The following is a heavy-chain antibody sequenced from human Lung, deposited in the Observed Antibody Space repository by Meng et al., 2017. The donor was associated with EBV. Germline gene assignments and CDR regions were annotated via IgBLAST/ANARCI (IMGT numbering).Heavy chain of an antibody. CDR2: INYSGIT. V-gene: IGHV4-34*01. D-gene: IGHD3-10*01. CDR3: VRAEITKDRGIILGFDL. Sequence: VEAQVLGAQLLKASAPLCLTPGVSGRCFSSAYWVWIRQPPGKGLELVGQINYSGITNYNPSLKSRVTISVDTSKNQFSLKMKTVTAADTAVYYCVRAEITKDRGIILGFDLWGQGILVTVSS. CDR1: GRCFSSAY. J-gene: IGHJ5*02.